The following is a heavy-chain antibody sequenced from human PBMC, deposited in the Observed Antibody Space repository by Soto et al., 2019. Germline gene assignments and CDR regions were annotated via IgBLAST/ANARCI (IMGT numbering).Heavy chain of an antibody. CDR3: AKVGYYGSSGHNWFDP. J-gene: IGHJ5*02. CDR2: ISGSGGST. V-gene: IGHV3-23*01. CDR1: GFTFSSYV. Sequence: GGSLRLSCAVSGFTFSSYVMSWVRQAPGKGLEWVSAISGSGGSTYYADSVKGRFTISRDNSKNTLYLQMNSLRADDTAVYYCAKVGYYGSSGHNWFDPWGQGTLVTVYS. D-gene: IGHD3-22*01.